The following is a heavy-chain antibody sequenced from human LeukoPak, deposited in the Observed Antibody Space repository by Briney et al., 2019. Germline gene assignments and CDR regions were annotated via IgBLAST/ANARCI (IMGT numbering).Heavy chain of an antibody. V-gene: IGHV1-18*01. J-gene: IGHJ4*02. Sequence: ASVKVSCKASGYTFTSYGISWVRQAPGQGLEWMGWISAYNGNTNYAQKPQGRVTMTTDTSTSTAYMELRSLRSDDTAVYYCATGNLDGGSSPFDYWGQGTLVTVSS. D-gene: IGHD1-26*01. CDR1: GYTFTSYG. CDR2: ISAYNGNT. CDR3: ATGNLDGGSSPFDY.